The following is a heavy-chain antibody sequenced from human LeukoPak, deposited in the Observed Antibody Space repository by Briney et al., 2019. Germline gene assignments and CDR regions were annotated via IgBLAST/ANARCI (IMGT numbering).Heavy chain of an antibody. CDR2: ISGSGGST. Sequence: PGGSLRLSCAASGFSVGSNYMSWVRQAPGKGLEWVSAISGSGGSTYYADSVKGRFTISRDNSKNTLYLQMNSLRAEDTAVYYCAKDASETYYRFPFDYWGQGTLVTVSS. CDR3: AKDASETYYRFPFDY. J-gene: IGHJ4*02. V-gene: IGHV3-23*01. CDR1: GFSVGSNY. D-gene: IGHD1-26*01.